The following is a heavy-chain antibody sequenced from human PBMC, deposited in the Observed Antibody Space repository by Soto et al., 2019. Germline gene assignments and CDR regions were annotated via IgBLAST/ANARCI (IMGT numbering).Heavy chain of an antibody. CDR1: GFTFRSFT. CDR3: TGDASRDSSARGWFDP. Sequence: GGSLRLSCAASGFTFRSFTMNWVRQAPGKGLEWVSTISSNSAYIYYTDALRGRFTISRDNAKNSLHLQMNSLRAEDTAVYYCTGDASRDSSARGWFDPWGPGTLVTVSS. J-gene: IGHJ5*02. CDR2: ISSNSAYI. D-gene: IGHD6-13*01. V-gene: IGHV3-21*01.